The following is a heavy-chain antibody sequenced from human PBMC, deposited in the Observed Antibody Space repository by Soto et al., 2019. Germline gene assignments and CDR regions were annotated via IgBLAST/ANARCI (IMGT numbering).Heavy chain of an antibody. Sequence: GGSLRLSCAASGFTFSSYAINWVRQAPGKGLEWVSAISGGGASSTYYADSVKGRFTISRDNSKNTLYLQMNSLRAEDTAIYYCAKDTYGVDVWGQGTTVTVSS. CDR3: AKDTYGVDV. J-gene: IGHJ6*02. CDR1: GFTFSSYA. V-gene: IGHV3-23*01. CDR2: ISGGGASST.